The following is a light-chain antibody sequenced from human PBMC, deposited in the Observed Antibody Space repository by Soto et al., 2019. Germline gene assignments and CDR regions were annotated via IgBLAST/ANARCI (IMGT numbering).Light chain of an antibody. J-gene: IGKJ5*01. Sequence: EIVLTQSPGTLSLSPGEKATLSCRASQSVSSSYLAWYQQKLGQAPRLLIYGASSRATGIPDRFSGSGSGTDFNLNISRLEPEDFAVYYCQQYGTSPNTFGHGTRLEIK. CDR1: QSVSSSY. CDR2: GAS. CDR3: QQYGTSPNT. V-gene: IGKV3-20*01.